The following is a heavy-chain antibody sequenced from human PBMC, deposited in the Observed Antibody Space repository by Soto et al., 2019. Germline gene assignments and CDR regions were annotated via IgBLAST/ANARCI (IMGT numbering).Heavy chain of an antibody. Sequence: EVQLVESGGGLVQPGGSLRLSCAASGFTFSNYWMHWVRQAPGKGLMWVSRINPDGSRTTYADSVKGRFAISRDNAKNTLYLKMNSLRADDTSVYYCATVKLGSYDWFDPWGQGTLVTVSS. J-gene: IGHJ5*02. CDR3: ATVKLGSYDWFDP. D-gene: IGHD3-16*01. CDR2: INPDGSRT. CDR1: GFTFSNYW. V-gene: IGHV3-74*01.